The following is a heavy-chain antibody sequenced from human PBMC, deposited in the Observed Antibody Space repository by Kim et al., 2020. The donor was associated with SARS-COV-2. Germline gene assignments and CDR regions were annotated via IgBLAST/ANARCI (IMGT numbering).Heavy chain of an antibody. D-gene: IGHD2-21*02. V-gene: IGHV3-7*04. Sequence: DSVKGRFTISRDNAKNSLYLQMNSLRAEDTAVYYGARGYCGGDCDAFDIWGQGTMVTVSS. CDR3: ARGYCGGDCDAFDI. J-gene: IGHJ3*02.